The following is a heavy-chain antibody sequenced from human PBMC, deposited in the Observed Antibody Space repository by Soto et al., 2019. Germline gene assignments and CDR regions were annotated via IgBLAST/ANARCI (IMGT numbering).Heavy chain of an antibody. J-gene: IGHJ6*02. D-gene: IGHD1-26*01. Sequence: GASVKVSCKASGGTFSSYAISWVRQAPGQGLEWMGGIIPIFGTANYAQKFQGRVTITADESTSTAYMELSSLRSEDTAVYYCARYRWRVGATPHSDYGMDVWGQGTTVTVSS. CDR1: GGTFSSYA. CDR3: ARYRWRVGATPHSDYGMDV. V-gene: IGHV1-69*13. CDR2: IIPIFGTA.